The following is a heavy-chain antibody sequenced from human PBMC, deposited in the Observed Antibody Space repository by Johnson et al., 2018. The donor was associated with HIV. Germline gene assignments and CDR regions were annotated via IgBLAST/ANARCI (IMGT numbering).Heavy chain of an antibody. CDR3: ASPVEMATTIGAFDI. CDR1: GFTFSSYA. Sequence: VQLVESGGGLVQPGGSLRLSCAASGFTFSSYAMSWVRQAPGKGLEWVSAISGDDGDTFYADSVKGRFTISRDNSKNTVYLHMSSLTADYTAVYYCASPVEMATTIGAFDIWGQGTMVTVSS. V-gene: IGHV3-23*04. D-gene: IGHD5-24*01. CDR2: ISGDDGDT. J-gene: IGHJ3*02.